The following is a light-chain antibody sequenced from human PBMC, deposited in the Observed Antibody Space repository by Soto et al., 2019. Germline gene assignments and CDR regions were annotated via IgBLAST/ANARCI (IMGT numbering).Light chain of an antibody. CDR3: QQYNDWPLYT. CDR1: QSVSSN. CDR2: GAS. J-gene: IGKJ2*01. V-gene: IGKV3-15*01. Sequence: ELVMTQSPATLSVSPGERATLSCRSSQSVSSNLAWYQQKHGQAPRLLIYGASTRATGIPARFSGSGSGTEFTLTISSLQSEDFALYYCQQYNDWPLYTFGQGTKLEIK.